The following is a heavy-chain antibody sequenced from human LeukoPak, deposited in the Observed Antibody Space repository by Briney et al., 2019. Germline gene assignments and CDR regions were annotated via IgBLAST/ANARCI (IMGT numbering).Heavy chain of an antibody. CDR1: GYSFTSYW. D-gene: IGHD3-22*01. V-gene: IGHV5-51*01. CDR2: IYPGDSDT. J-gene: IGHJ4*02. Sequence: GASLQISCKGSGYSFTSYWIGWVRPMPGKGLEWMGIIYPGDSDTRYSPSFQGQVTISADKSISTAYLQWSSLKASDTAMYYCARPPYDSSGYYFDYWGQGTLVTVSS. CDR3: ARPPYDSSGYYFDY.